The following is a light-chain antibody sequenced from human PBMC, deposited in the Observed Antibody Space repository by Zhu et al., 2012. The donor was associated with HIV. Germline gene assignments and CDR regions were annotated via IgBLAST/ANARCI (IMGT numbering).Light chain of an antibody. CDR3: QQYGSSPYT. CDR2: GAS. V-gene: IGKV3-20*01. CDR1: QSVRSSY. Sequence: EIVLTQSPGTLSLSPGERATLSCRASQSVRSSYLAWYQYKSGQAPRLLIYGASSRATGIPDRFSGTESGTDFTLTINRLEPEDFAVYYCQQYGSSPYTFGQGTKLEIK. J-gene: IGKJ2*01.